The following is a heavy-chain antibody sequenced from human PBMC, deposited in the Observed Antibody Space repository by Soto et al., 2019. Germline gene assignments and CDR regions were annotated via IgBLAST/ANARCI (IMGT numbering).Heavy chain of an antibody. CDR1: GGTFSSYA. D-gene: IGHD2-15*01. Sequence: SVKVSCKASGGTFSSYAISWVRQAPGQGLEWMGGIIPIFGTANYAQKFQGRVTITADESTSTAYMELSSLRSEDTAVYYCARVVVVAATRLFDPWGQGTPVTVSS. V-gene: IGHV1-69*13. CDR2: IIPIFGTA. CDR3: ARVVVVAATRLFDP. J-gene: IGHJ5*02.